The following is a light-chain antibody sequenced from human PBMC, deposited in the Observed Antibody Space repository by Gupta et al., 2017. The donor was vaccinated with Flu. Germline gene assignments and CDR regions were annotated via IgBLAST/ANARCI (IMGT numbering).Light chain of an antibody. J-gene: IGLJ3*02. V-gene: IGLV7-46*01. Sequence: QAVVTQEPSLTVSPGGTVTLTCGSSTGAVTSGHYPYWFQQKPGQAPRTLIYDTSNKHSWTPARFSGSLLGGKAALTLSGAQPEDEADYYCLLYYSSARPWVFGGGTKLTVL. CDR2: DTS. CDR1: TGAVTSGHY. CDR3: LLYYSSARPWV.